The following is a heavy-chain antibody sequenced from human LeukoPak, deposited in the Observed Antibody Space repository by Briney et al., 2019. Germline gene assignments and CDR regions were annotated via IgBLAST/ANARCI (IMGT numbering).Heavy chain of an antibody. V-gene: IGHV3-74*01. Sequence: GGSLRLSCAASGFIFGSYWMHWVRQAPGKGLVWVSRINSDGSSTSYADSVKGRFTISRDNAKNTLYLQMNSLRAEDTAVYYCARVRYYGNWFDPWGQGTLVTVSS. CDR2: INSDGSST. J-gene: IGHJ5*02. CDR1: GFIFGSYW. D-gene: IGHD3-3*01. CDR3: ARVRYYGNWFDP.